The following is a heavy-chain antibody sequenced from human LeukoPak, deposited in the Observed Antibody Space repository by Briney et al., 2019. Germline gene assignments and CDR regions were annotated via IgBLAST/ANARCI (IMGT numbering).Heavy chain of an antibody. D-gene: IGHD1-26*01. CDR3: ASLKVGATKGGFDY. CDR2: IYTSGST. V-gene: IGHV4-61*02. J-gene: IGHJ4*02. Sequence: SQTLSLTCTVFGGSISSGSYYWSWIRQPAGKGLEWIGRIYTSGSTNYNPSLKSRVTISVDTSKNQFSLKLSSVTAADTAVYYCASLKVGATKGGFDYWGQGTLVTVSS. CDR1: GGSISSGSYY.